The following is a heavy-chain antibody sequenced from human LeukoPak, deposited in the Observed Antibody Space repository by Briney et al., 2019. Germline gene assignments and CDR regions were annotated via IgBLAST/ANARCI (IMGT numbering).Heavy chain of an antibody. D-gene: IGHD4-17*01. CDR1: GFTVSSNY. J-gene: IGHJ4*02. CDR2: IYSGGST. Sequence: GGSLRLSCAASGFTVSSNYMSWVRQAPGKGLEWVSVIYSGGSTYYADSVKGRFTISRDNSKNTLYLQMNSLRAEDTAVYYCARDERLRRRGFDYRGQGTLVTVSS. V-gene: IGHV3-53*01. CDR3: ARDERLRRRGFDY.